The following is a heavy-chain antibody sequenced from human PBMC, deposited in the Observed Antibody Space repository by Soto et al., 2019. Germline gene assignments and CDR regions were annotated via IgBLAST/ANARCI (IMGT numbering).Heavy chain of an antibody. D-gene: IGHD3-22*01. V-gene: IGHV1-18*01. Sequence: ASVKVSCKASGYTFSSYGISWVRQAPGQGLEWMGWISTFNGHTQYAQKFQGRVAMTTDASTSTVYMELRSLRSDDTAVYYCARDYYYETTGPLDYWGQGTLVTVSS. J-gene: IGHJ4*02. CDR2: ISTFNGHT. CDR1: GYTFSSYG. CDR3: ARDYYYETTGPLDY.